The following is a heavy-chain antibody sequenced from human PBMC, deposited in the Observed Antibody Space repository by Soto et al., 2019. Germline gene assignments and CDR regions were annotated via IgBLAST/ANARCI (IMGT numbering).Heavy chain of an antibody. V-gene: IGHV1-69*13. Sequence: SVKVSCKASGGTFSSYAISWVRQAPGQGLEWMGGIIPIFGTANYAQKFQGRVTITADESTSTAYMELSSLRSEDTAVYYCARDTPSSGWFDYWGQGTLVTAPQ. D-gene: IGHD6-19*01. CDR3: ARDTPSSGWFDY. CDR2: IIPIFGTA. CDR1: GGTFSSYA. J-gene: IGHJ4*02.